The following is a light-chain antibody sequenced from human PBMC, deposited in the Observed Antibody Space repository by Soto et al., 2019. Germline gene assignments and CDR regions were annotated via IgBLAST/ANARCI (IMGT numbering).Light chain of an antibody. CDR2: DVS. Sequence: HSVLTQPASVSGSSGQSITISCTGTSSDVGGYNYVSWYQQHPGKAPKLMIYDVSNRPSGVSNRFSGSKSGNTASLTISGLQAEDEADYYCSSYTSSLYVFGTGTKVTVL. V-gene: IGLV2-14*01. CDR1: SSDVGGYNY. CDR3: SSYTSSLYV. J-gene: IGLJ1*01.